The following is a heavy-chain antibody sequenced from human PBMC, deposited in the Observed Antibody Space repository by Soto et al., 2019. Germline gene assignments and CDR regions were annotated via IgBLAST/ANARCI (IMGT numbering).Heavy chain of an antibody. V-gene: IGHV3-21*01. Sequence: GGSLRLSCVGSGFTFSTYSINWVRQAPGKGLEWVSSISSRSDIYYTDSVKGRFTISRDNAKNSVSLQMNSLRAEDTAVYYCAREYTAWPLAYGLDVWGQGTTVTVSS. J-gene: IGHJ6*02. D-gene: IGHD2-2*02. CDR3: AREYTAWPLAYGLDV. CDR2: ISSRSDI. CDR1: GFTFSTYS.